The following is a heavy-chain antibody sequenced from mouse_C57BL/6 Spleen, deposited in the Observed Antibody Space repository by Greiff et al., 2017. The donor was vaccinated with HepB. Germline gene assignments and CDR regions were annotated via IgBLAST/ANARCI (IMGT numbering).Heavy chain of an antibody. Sequence: QVQLQQSGAELARPGASVKMSCKASGYTFTSYTMHWVKQRPGQGLEWIGYINPSSGYTKYNQKFKDKATLTADKSSSTAYMQLSSLTSEDSAVYYCAREGRKYYGRSYVGYFDVWGTGTTVTVSS. D-gene: IGHD1-1*01. CDR1: GYTFTSYT. CDR3: AREGRKYYGRSYVGYFDV. CDR2: INPSSGYT. J-gene: IGHJ1*03. V-gene: IGHV1-4*01.